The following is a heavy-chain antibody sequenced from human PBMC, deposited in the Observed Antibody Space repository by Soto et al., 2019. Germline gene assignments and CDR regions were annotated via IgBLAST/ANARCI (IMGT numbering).Heavy chain of an antibody. Sequence: QLHLRESDPGLVKPSETLSLTCTVSGGSITSSSYYWGWIRQPPGKGLEWIGSIYYSGSTYYNPSLKSRVTISGDTSKNQFSLKLSSVTAADTAVYYCATQEVGGSYVYTFDPWGQGTLVTVSS. V-gene: IGHV4-39*01. J-gene: IGHJ5*02. CDR3: ATQEVGGSYVYTFDP. D-gene: IGHD1-26*01. CDR1: GGSITSSSYY. CDR2: IYYSGST.